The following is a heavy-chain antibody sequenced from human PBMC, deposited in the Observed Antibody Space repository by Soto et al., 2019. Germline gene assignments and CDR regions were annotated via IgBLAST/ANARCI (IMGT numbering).Heavy chain of an antibody. CDR2: ISWNGGSI. D-gene: IGHD3-3*01. CDR1: GFTFNDYA. CDR3: AKGSVRRFLEWLFEGVDS. Sequence: EVQLVESGGGLVQPGRSLRLSCAASGFTFNDYAMHWVRQAPGKGLEWVAGISWNGGSIGYVDSVKGRFIISRDNAKSSLYLHMYSLRPEDTALYYCAKGSVRRFLEWLFEGVDSWGQGTLVTVSS. V-gene: IGHV3-9*01. J-gene: IGHJ4*02.